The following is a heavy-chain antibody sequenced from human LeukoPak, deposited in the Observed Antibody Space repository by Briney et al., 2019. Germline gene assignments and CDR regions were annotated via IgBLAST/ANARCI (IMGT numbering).Heavy chain of an antibody. Sequence: SETLSLTCTVSGGSISSSSYYWGWIRQPPGKGLEWIGSIYYSGSTYYNPSLKSRVTISVDTSKNQFSLNLSSVTAADTAVYFCARCLVVGFDSSGYYSYFDYWGQGMLVTVSS. CDR2: IYYSGST. V-gene: IGHV4-39*07. D-gene: IGHD3-22*01. J-gene: IGHJ4*02. CDR1: GGSISSSSYY. CDR3: ARCLVVGFDSSGYYSYFDY.